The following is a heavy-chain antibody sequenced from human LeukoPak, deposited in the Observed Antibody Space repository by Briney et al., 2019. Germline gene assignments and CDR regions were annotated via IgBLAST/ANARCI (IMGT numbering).Heavy chain of an antibody. CDR1: GFIFSTYS. D-gene: IGHD3-22*01. CDR3: ATQIHPIANLK. Sequence: GGSLRLSCAASGFIFSTYSMNWVRQAPGRGLEWVSSISSSSSYIYYADSVKGRFTISRDNAKNSLYLQMNSLRAEDTAVYYCATQIHPIANLKWGQGTLVTVSS. V-gene: IGHV3-21*01. J-gene: IGHJ4*02. CDR2: ISSSSSYI.